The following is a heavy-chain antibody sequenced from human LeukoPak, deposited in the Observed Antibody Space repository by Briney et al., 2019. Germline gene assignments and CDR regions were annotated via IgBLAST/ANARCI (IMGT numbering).Heavy chain of an antibody. V-gene: IGHV3-30-3*01. D-gene: IGHD3-3*01. CDR2: ISYDGSNK. Sequence: GGSLRLSCAASGFTFSSYAMHWVRQAPGKGLEWVAVISYDGSNKYYADSVKGRFTISRDNSKNTLYLQMNSLRAEDTAVYYCARGRFLEWSDYWGQGTLVTVSS. CDR3: ARGRFLEWSDY. J-gene: IGHJ4*02. CDR1: GFTFSSYA.